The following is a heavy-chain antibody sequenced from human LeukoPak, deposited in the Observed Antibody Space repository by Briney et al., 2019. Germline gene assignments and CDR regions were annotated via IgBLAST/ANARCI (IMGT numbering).Heavy chain of an antibody. J-gene: IGHJ6*02. V-gene: IGHV3-30-3*01. D-gene: IGHD4-11*01. CDR3: ARDQLTTVTTSHYYYGMDV. Sequence: GGSLRLSCAASGFTFSSYAMHWVRQAPGKGLEWVAVISYDGSNKYYADFVKGRFTISRDNSKNTLYLQMNSLRAEDTAVYYCARDQLTTVTTSHYYYGMDVWGQGTTVTVSS. CDR1: GFTFSSYA. CDR2: ISYDGSNK.